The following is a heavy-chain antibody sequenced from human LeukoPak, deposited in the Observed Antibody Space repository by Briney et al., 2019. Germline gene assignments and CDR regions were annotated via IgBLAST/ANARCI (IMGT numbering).Heavy chain of an antibody. V-gene: IGHV3-23*01. D-gene: IGHD5-12*01. CDR1: GFTFSSYA. J-gene: IGHJ4*02. CDR2: VSGSGGST. CDR3: AKDLDIVATITGN. Sequence: GGSLRLSCAAPGFTFSSYAMSWVRQAPGKGLEWVSGVSGSGGSTYYADSVKGRFTISRDNSKNTLYLQMNRLRAEDTAVYYCAKDLDIVATITGNWGQGTLVTVSS.